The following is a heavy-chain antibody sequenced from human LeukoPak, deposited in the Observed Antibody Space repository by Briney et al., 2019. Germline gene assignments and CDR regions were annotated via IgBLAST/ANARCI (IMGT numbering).Heavy chain of an antibody. J-gene: IGHJ4*02. V-gene: IGHV3-23*01. CDR1: GFTFDDYG. CDR2: TSSSDAGT. D-gene: IGHD2-2*01. Sequence: PGGSLRLSCAASGFTFDDYGMSWVRQAPGKGLEWVSATSSSDAGTYYADSVRGRFTISRDNSKNTLYLQMNSLRAEDTAVYYCAKDPSRIVVVPAAISYWGQGTLVTVSS. CDR3: AKDPSRIVVVPAAISY.